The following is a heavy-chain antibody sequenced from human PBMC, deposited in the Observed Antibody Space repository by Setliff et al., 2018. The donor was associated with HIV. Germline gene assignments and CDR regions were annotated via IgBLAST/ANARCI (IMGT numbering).Heavy chain of an antibody. J-gene: IGHJ5*02. Sequence: LSLTCTVSGDSISSYSWNWIRQSPGGGLEWIGFIFSSGSTKYNPSLQSRVTMLIDTSKNQFSLRLTSVTAADTAVYYCARRIDDSGSFPDKNWFDTWGQGSLVTVSS. CDR1: GDSISSYS. D-gene: IGHD3-10*01. CDR2: IFSSGST. V-gene: IGHV4-4*09. CDR3: ARRIDDSGSFPDKNWFDT.